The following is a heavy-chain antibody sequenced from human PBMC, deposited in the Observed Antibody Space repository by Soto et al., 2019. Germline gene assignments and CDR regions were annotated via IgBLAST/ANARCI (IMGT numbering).Heavy chain of an antibody. CDR1: GFTVSSNY. D-gene: IGHD3-22*01. J-gene: IGHJ4*02. V-gene: IGHV3-53*01. Sequence: GGSLRLSCAASGFTVSSNYMTWGRQAPGKGLEWVSGIYSGGSTYYADSVKGRFTSSRDNSKNTRYLQMNSRRAEETAVYYCARGSPPMPPSYDSSGYAFDYWGQGTLVTVSS. CDR2: IYSGGST. CDR3: ARGSPPMPPSYDSSGYAFDY.